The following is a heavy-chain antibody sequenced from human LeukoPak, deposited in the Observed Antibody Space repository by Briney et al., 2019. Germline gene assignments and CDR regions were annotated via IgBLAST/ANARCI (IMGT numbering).Heavy chain of an antibody. D-gene: IGHD6-19*01. Sequence: SETLSLTCAVSGGSISSSNWWSWVRQPPGKGLEWIGEIYHSGSTNYNPSLKSRVTISVDKSKNQFSLKLSSVTAADTAVYYCARAGYKYSSGWYFDYWGQGTLVTVSS. CDR2: IYHSGST. J-gene: IGHJ4*02. CDR3: ARAGYKYSSGWYFDY. CDR1: GGSISSSNW. V-gene: IGHV4-4*02.